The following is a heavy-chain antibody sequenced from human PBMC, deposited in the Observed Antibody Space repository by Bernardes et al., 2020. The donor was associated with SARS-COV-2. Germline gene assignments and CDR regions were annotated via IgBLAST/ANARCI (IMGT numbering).Heavy chain of an antibody. CDR2: IYPGDSDT. CDR3: ARQRGYSYGYGAFDI. J-gene: IGHJ3*02. CDR1: GYSFTSYW. Sequence: GESLMISCKGSGYSFTSYWIGWVRQMPGKGLEWMGIIYPGDSDTRYSPSFQGQVTISADKSISTAYLQWSSLKASDTAMYYCARQRGYSYGYGAFDIWGQGTMVTVSS. D-gene: IGHD5-18*01. V-gene: IGHV5-51*01.